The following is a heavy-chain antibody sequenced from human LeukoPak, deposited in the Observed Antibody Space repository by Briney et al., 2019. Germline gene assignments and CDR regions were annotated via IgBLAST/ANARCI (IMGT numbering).Heavy chain of an antibody. CDR3: AIQMTMIVVVPYFDY. CDR2: ISRSGDTM. V-gene: IGHV3-11*04. J-gene: IGHJ4*02. Sequence: GGSLRLPCAASGFTFSDYYMTWIRQAPGKGLEWVSSISRSGDTMYYADSVRGRFTMSRDNAKNSLYLQMNSLRAEDTALYYCAIQMTMIVVVPYFDYWGQGTLVTVSS. D-gene: IGHD3-22*01. CDR1: GFTFSDYY.